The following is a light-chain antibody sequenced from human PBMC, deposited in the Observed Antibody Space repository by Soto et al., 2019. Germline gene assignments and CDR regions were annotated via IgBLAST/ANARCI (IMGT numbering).Light chain of an antibody. CDR1: ESIGSH. Sequence: EIVMTQSPATLYVSPGEGATLSCRASESIGSHLAWYQQKPGQAPRLLIYETSTRHTGISARFSGSGSRTEFTLTISSLQSEDFAVYYCQQYHYWWTFGQGTRVDIK. V-gene: IGKV3-15*01. J-gene: IGKJ1*01. CDR2: ETS. CDR3: QQYHYWWT.